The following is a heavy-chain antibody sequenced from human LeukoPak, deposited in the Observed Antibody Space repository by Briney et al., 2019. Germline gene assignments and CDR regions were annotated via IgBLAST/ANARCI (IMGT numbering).Heavy chain of an antibody. CDR3: ARSSGTGTFSY. J-gene: IGHJ4*02. D-gene: IGHD6-25*01. CDR1: GDSISRSTYD. V-gene: IGHV4-39*02. CDR2: VYYGRSP. Sequence: SETPSLTCTVSGDSISRSTYDWAWIRQPPGKGLEWIGSVYYGRSPYFNPSLKSRATISVDTSKNHFSLKMSSVTAADTAVYYCARSSGTGTFSYWGQGTLVTVSS.